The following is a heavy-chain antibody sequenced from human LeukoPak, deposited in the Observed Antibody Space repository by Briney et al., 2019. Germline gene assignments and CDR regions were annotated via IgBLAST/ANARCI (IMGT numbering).Heavy chain of an antibody. CDR1: GGSIESYY. Sequence: SETLSLTCSVSGGSIESYYWSWIRQPPGKGLEFIGYIAASGTTKHNPSLKSRVTLSMDTSKNQFSLNLSSVTAADTAVYYCARGQFWSGYSIWGQGTLVTVSS. CDR3: ARGQFWSGYSI. J-gene: IGHJ4*02. V-gene: IGHV4-4*08. CDR2: IAASGTT. D-gene: IGHD3-3*02.